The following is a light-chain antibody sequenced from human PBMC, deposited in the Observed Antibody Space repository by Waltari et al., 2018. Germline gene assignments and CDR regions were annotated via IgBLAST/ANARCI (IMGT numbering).Light chain of an antibody. CDR1: SSNIGAGYD. CDR2: GNS. V-gene: IGLV1-40*01. CDR3: QSYDSSLSGSL. Sequence: QSGLTQPPSVSGAPGQRVTISCTGHSSNIGAGYDVNWYQLLPGTAPKLLIYGNSNRPAGVPDRFSGSKSGTSASLAITGLQPEDEADYYCQSYDSSLSGSLFGGGTKLTVL. J-gene: IGLJ2*01.